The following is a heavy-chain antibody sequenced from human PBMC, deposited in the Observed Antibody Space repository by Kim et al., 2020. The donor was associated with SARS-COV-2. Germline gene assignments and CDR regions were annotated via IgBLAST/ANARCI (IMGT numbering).Heavy chain of an antibody. D-gene: IGHD3-10*01. CDR2: MNPNSGNT. CDR3: ARGRDYYGLGSYPLVYYYYGMDV. CDR1: GYTFTSYD. J-gene: IGHJ6*02. V-gene: IGHV1-8*01. Sequence: ASVKVSCKASGYTFTSYDINWVRQATGQGLEWMGWMNPNSGNTGYAQKFQGRVTMTRNTSISTAYMELSSLRSEDTAVYYCARGRDYYGLGSYPLVYYYYGMDVWGQGTTVTVSS.